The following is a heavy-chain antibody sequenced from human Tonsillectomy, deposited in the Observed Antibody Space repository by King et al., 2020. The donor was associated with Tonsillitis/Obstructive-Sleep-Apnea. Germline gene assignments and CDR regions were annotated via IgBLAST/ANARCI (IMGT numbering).Heavy chain of an antibody. CDR3: ARLLGYCSGGSCYSGWFDP. V-gene: IGHV5-51*01. Sequence: VQLVESGAEVKKPGESLTISCTGSGYSFTSHWIGWVRQMPGKGLEWMGIIYPGDSDTRYSPSFQGQVTISADKSISTAYLQWSSLKASDTAMYYCARLLGYCSGGSCYSGWFDPWGQGTLVTVSS. D-gene: IGHD2-15*01. J-gene: IGHJ5*02. CDR2: IYPGDSDT. CDR1: GYSFTSHW.